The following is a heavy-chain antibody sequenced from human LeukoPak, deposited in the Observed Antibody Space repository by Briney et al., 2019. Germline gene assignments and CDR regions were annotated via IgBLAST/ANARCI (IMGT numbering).Heavy chain of an antibody. CDR3: ARDRTPVTMVRGVTTISHFDY. CDR2: ISAYNGNT. Sequence: ASVKVSCKASGYTFTSYGISWVRQAPGQGREWMGWISAYNGNTNYEQKLQGRVTITTDTSTSTAYMELRSLRSDDTAVYYCARDRTPVTMVRGVTTISHFDYWGQGTLVTVSS. CDR1: GYTFTSYG. J-gene: IGHJ4*02. D-gene: IGHD3-10*01. V-gene: IGHV1-18*01.